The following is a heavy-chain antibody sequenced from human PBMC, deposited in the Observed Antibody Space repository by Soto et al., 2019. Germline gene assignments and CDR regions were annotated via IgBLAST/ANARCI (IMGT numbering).Heavy chain of an antibody. CDR2: IYYSGST. J-gene: IGHJ4*02. CDR1: GGYISSGGYY. CDR3: ARGGGSYYATGNFDY. V-gene: IGHV4-31*03. Sequence: SQTQSLPYTVSGGYISSGGYYWSWIRQHPGKGLEWIGYIYYSGSTYYNPSLKSRVTISVDTSKNQFSLKLSSVTAADTAVYYCARGGGSYYATGNFDYWGQGTLVTVSS. D-gene: IGHD1-26*01.